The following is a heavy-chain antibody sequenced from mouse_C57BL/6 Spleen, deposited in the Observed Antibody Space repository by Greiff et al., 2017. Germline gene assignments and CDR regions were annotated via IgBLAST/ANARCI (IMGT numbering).Heavy chain of an antibody. J-gene: IGHJ4*01. Sequence: QVHVKQSGAELVKPGASVQMSCKASGYTFTTYPIEWMKQNHGKSLEWIGNFHPYNDDTKYNEKFKGKATLTVEKSSSTVYLELSRLTSDDSAVYYCARGDDYPYYAMYYWGQGASVTVS. CDR1: GYTFTTYP. CDR2: FHPYNDDT. V-gene: IGHV1-47*01. D-gene: IGHD2-4*01. CDR3: ARGDDYPYYAMYY.